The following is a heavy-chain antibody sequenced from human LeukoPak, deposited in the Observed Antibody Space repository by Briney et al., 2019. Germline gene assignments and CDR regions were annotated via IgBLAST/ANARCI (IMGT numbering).Heavy chain of an antibody. CDR2: ISSSSSYI. V-gene: IGHV3-21*01. CDR1: GFTFSSYA. D-gene: IGHD2-8*01. Sequence: NPGGSLRLSCAASGFTFSSYAMNWVRQAPGKGLEWVSSISSSSSYIYYADSVKGRFTISRDNAKNSLYLQMNSLRAEDTAVYYCARDRPPDARLFDYWGQGTLVTVSS. CDR3: ARDRPPDARLFDY. J-gene: IGHJ4*02.